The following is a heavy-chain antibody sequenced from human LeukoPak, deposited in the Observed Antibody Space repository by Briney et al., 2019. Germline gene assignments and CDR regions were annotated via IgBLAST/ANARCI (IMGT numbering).Heavy chain of an antibody. CDR1: GFTFSSYG. CDR3: ARDAGYGYDRFDY. CDR2: IKEDGSDK. D-gene: IGHD5-18*01. V-gene: IGHV3-7*01. Sequence: GGSLRLSCAASGFTFSSYGMHWVRQAPGKGLEWVANIKEDGSDKNYVESMRGRYTISRDNAQNSLYLQMNRLGVEDTAVYYCARDAGYGYDRFDYWGQGTQVTVSS. J-gene: IGHJ4*02.